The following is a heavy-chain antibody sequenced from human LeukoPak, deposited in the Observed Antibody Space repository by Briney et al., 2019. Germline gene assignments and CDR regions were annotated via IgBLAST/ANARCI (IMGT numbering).Heavy chain of an antibody. Sequence: GGSLRLSCTASGFTFGDYAMSWFRQAPGKGLEWVGFIRSKAYGGTTEYAASVKGRFTISRDDSKSIAYLQMNSLKTEDTAVYYCTRLHCGGDCYPDYWGQGTLVTVSS. D-gene: IGHD2-21*02. V-gene: IGHV3-49*03. CDR2: IRSKAYGGTT. CDR1: GFTFGDYA. J-gene: IGHJ4*02. CDR3: TRLHCGGDCYPDY.